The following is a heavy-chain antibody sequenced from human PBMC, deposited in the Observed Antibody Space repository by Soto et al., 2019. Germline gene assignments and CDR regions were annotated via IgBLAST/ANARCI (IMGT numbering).Heavy chain of an antibody. J-gene: IGHJ5*02. CDR2: SSAYNGNT. Sequence: ASVKVSCKASGYTFNNYGISWVRRAPGQGLERMGWSSAYNGNTNYAQKFQGRVTMTTDTSTTTAYMELTSLRSDDTAMYYCARDGPLITARSWFDPWGQGTLVTVSS. V-gene: IGHV1-18*04. D-gene: IGHD6-25*01. CDR1: GYTFNNYG. CDR3: ARDGPLITARSWFDP.